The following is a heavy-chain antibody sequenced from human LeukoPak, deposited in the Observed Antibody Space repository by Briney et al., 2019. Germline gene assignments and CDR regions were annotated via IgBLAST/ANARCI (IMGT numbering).Heavy chain of an antibody. CDR2: IYHTGSS. CDR1: DYFISSGHY. Sequence: PSETLSLTCSVSDYFISSGHYWGWIRQPPGKGLEWIGSIYHTGSSYYNLSLKSRVTISVDTSKNQFSLKLSSVTAADTAVYYCARGGSTLHSAGGHDIEFYYYYYMDVWGKGTTVTISS. D-gene: IGHD3-9*01. J-gene: IGHJ6*03. V-gene: IGHV4-38-2*02. CDR3: ARGGSTLHSAGGHDIEFYYYYYMDV.